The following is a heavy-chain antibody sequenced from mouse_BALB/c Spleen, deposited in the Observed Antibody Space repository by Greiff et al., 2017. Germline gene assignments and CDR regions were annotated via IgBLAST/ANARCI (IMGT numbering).Heavy chain of an antibody. CDR3: ARVPPYGYYAMDY. D-gene: IGHD1-1*02. CDR2: IWAGGST. V-gene: IGHV2-9*02. J-gene: IGHJ4*01. CDR1: GFSLTSYG. Sequence: VKVVESGPGLVAPSQSLSITCTVSGFSLTSYGVHWVRQPPGKGLEWLGVIWAGGSTNYNSALMSRLSISKDNSKSQVFLKMNSLQTDDTAMYYCARVPPYGYYAMDYWGQGTSVTVSS.